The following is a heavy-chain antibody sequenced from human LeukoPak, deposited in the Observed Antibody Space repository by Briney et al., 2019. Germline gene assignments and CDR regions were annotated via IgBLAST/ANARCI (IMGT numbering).Heavy chain of an antibody. CDR2: IYYSGST. CDR1: GGSISSGDYY. Sequence: KASQTLSLTCTVSGGSISSGDYYWSWIRQPPGKGLEWIGYIYYSGSTYYNPSLKSRVTISVDTSKNQFSLKLSSVTAADTAVCYCARGGKAAVRFDLWGRGTLVTVSS. D-gene: IGHD2-15*01. CDR3: ARGGKAAVRFDL. V-gene: IGHV4-30-4*01. J-gene: IGHJ2*01.